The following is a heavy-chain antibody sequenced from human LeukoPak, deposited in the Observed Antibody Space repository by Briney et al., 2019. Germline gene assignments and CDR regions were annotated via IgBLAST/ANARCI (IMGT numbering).Heavy chain of an antibody. CDR3: AKWLRSPYFFDS. CDR1: GFSFSNHA. CDR2: LSGSGANT. Sequence: GGSLRLSCATSGFSFSNHAMTWARQAPGKGLEWVSSLSGSGANTYYADSVTGRFTVSRDNSKNTLYLQMNSLRAEDTAIYYCAKWLRSPYFFDSWGQGTLVTVSS. V-gene: IGHV3-23*01. D-gene: IGHD5-12*01. J-gene: IGHJ4*02.